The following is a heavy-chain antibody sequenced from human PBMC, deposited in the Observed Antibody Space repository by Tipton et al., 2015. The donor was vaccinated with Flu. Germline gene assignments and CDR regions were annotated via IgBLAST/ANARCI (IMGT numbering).Heavy chain of an antibody. Sequence: TLSLTCTVSGGSISSSSYYWGWIRQPPGKGLEWIGSIYYSGSTYYNPSLKSRVTISVDTSKNQFSLKLSSVTAADTAVYYCARQVSGYSSSLYYYYYMDVWGKGTTVTVSS. J-gene: IGHJ6*03. CDR2: IYYSGST. CDR3: ARQVSGYSSSLYYYYYMDV. D-gene: IGHD6-13*01. V-gene: IGHV4-39*01. CDR1: GGSISSSSYY.